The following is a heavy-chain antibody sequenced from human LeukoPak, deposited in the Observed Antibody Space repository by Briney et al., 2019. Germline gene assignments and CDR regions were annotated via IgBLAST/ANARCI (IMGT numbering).Heavy chain of an antibody. CDR3: AKPPVAAAGYFDY. CDR2: ISWDGGST. J-gene: IGHJ4*02. D-gene: IGHD6-13*01. V-gene: IGHV3-43D*04. CDR1: GFTFDDYA. Sequence: GGSLRLSCAASGFTFDDYAMHWVRQAPGKGLEWVSLISWDGGSTYYTDSVKRRFTISGDNSKNQLYLQMNSLRAEDTAVYYCAKPPVAAAGYFDYWGQGTLVTVSS.